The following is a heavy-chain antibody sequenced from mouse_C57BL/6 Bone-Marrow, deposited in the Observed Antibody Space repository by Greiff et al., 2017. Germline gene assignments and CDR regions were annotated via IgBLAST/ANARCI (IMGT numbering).Heavy chain of an antibody. Sequence: QVQLQQPGAELVRPGSSVKLSCKASGYTFTSYWMDWVKQRPGQGLEWIGNIYPSDSETHYNQKFKGKATLTVDKSSSTAYMQLSSLTSEDSAVYYCAIWGRWLRRGAWFAYWGQGTLVTVSA. J-gene: IGHJ3*01. D-gene: IGHD2-2*01. CDR1: GYTFTSYW. CDR3: AIWGRWLRRGAWFAY. V-gene: IGHV1-61*01. CDR2: IYPSDSET.